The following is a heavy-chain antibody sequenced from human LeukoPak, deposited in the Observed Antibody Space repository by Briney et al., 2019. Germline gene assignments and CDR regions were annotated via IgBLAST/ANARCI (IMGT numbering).Heavy chain of an antibody. CDR3: ARVNHNYYGSGSYYKHFDY. Sequence: SETLSLTCAVYGGSFSGYYWSWIRQPPGKGLEWIGEINHSGSTNYNPSLKSRVTISVDTSKNQFSLKLSSVTAADTAVYYCARVNHNYYGSGSYYKHFDYWGQGTLVTVSS. CDR1: GGSFSGYY. D-gene: IGHD3-10*01. J-gene: IGHJ4*02. CDR2: INHSGST. V-gene: IGHV4-34*01.